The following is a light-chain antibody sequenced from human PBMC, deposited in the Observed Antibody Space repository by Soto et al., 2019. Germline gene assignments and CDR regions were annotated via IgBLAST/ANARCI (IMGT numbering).Light chain of an antibody. Sequence: EIVLTQSPAILSLSPGERATLSCRASQIVGNYLAWYQQKPGRAPRLLLYDASIRATGIPARFSGSGSGTDFTLTISSLEPEDFAVYYCQLRNNWPADTFGPGTKVDIK. CDR3: QLRNNWPADT. J-gene: IGKJ3*01. CDR1: QIVGNY. CDR2: DAS. V-gene: IGKV3-11*01.